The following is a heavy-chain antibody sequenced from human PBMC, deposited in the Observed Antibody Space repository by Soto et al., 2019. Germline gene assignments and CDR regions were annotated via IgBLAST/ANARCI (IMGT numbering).Heavy chain of an antibody. D-gene: IGHD2-2*01. CDR2: IYYSGST. Sequence: QLQLQESGPGLVKPSETLSLTCTVSGGSISSSSYYWGWIRQPPGKGLEWIGSIYYSGSTYYNPSLKSRVTISVDTSKNQFSLKLSSVTAADTAVYYCARPMDCSSTSCSRLAGAYFQHWGQGTLVTVSS. CDR1: GGSISSSSYY. CDR3: ARPMDCSSTSCSRLAGAYFQH. J-gene: IGHJ1*01. V-gene: IGHV4-39*01.